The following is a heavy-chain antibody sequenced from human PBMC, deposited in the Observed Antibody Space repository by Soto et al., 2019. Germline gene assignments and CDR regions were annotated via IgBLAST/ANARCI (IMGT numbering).Heavy chain of an antibody. CDR2: IYATGTT. V-gene: IGHV4-4*07. CDR3: VRDRTKTFRDWSDP. J-gene: IGHJ5*02. CDR1: CASISGFY. Sequence: PSETLSLTRTFSCASISGFYRSWIRKSSGKGLEWIGRIYATGTTDYNPSLKSRVMMSVGTSKKHFSLKLRSVTAADTAVYCCVRDRTKTFRDWSDPWGQGSSVNVSS. D-gene: IGHD1-1*01.